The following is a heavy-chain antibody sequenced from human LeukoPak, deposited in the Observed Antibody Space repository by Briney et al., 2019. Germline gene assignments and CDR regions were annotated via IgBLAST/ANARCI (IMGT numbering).Heavy chain of an antibody. V-gene: IGHV6-1*01. D-gene: IGHD4-17*01. CDR2: TYYRSKWYN. Sequence: SQTLSLTCAISGDSVSSNSAAWNWIRRSPSRGLEWLGRTYYRSKWYNDYAVSVKSRITINPDTSKNQFSLQLNSVTPEDTAVYYCARVSYGDYKGAFDIWGQGTMVTVSS. CDR1: GDSVSSNSAA. J-gene: IGHJ3*02. CDR3: ARVSYGDYKGAFDI.